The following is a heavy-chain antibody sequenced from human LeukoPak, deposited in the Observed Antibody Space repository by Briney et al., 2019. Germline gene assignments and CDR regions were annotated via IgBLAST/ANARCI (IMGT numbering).Heavy chain of an antibody. Sequence: GSLRLSCVASXFPFSSYWMTWVRQAPGKGLEWVANIKQDGSKQSYVYSVTGRFTISTDNAKNSLYLQMNSLRAEDTAIYYCTRVGYIDEGIDYWGQGTLVTVSS. D-gene: IGHD5-24*01. CDR1: XFPFSSYW. V-gene: IGHV3-7*04. J-gene: IGHJ4*02. CDR2: IKQDGSKQ. CDR3: TRVGYIDEGIDY.